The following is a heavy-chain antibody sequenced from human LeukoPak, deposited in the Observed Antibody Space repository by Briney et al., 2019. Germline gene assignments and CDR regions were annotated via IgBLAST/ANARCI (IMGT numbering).Heavy chain of an antibody. V-gene: IGHV3-9*03. CDR1: GFTFDDYA. D-gene: IGHD6-13*01. J-gene: IGHJ4*02. Sequence: LRLSCAASGFTFDDYAMHWVRQVPGKGLEWVSRISWNSDNIDYADSVQGRFTISRDNAKNSLYLQMNSLRAEDMALYYCAKAYSSSWYGFFDYWGQGTLVTVSS. CDR2: ISWNSDNI. CDR3: AKAYSSSWYGFFDY.